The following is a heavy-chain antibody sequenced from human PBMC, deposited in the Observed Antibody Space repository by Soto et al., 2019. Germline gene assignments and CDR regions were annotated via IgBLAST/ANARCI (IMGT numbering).Heavy chain of an antibody. CDR3: ANSAGTTSSY. D-gene: IGHD4-17*01. CDR1: GFTFSSYA. J-gene: IGHJ4*02. V-gene: IGHV3-23*01. Sequence: PGGSPRLSCAASGFTFSSYAMSWFRQAPGKGLEWVSAISGSGGSTYYADSVKGRFTISRDNSKNTLYLQMNSLRAEDMAVYYCANSAGTTSSYWGQGTLVTVSS. CDR2: ISGSGGST.